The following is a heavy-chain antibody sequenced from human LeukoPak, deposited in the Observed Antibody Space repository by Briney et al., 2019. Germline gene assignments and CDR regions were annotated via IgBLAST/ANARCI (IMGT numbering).Heavy chain of an antibody. CDR1: GYSFTNFW. CDR2: IYPGDSDT. Sequence: GESLKISCKGSGYSFTNFWIGWVRQMPGKGLEWMGIIYPGDSDTRYSPSFQGQVTISADKSISTAYLQWSSLKASDTAMYYCGGDTGYDPDNDAFDIWGQGTMVTVSS. CDR3: GGDTGYDPDNDAFDI. V-gene: IGHV5-51*01. J-gene: IGHJ3*02. D-gene: IGHD5-12*01.